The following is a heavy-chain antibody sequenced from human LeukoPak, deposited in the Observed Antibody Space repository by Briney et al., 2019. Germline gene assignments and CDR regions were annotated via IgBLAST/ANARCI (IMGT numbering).Heavy chain of an antibody. J-gene: IGHJ4*02. Sequence: SETLSLTCTVSGGSISSYYWSWIRQPPGKGLEWIGYIYYSGTTNYNPSLKGRLTISVDTSKNQFSLKLSSVTAADTAVYYCASSRGGPFDYWGQGTLVTVSS. CDR1: GGSISSYY. CDR3: ASSRGGPFDY. CDR2: IYYSGTT. V-gene: IGHV4-59*01. D-gene: IGHD3-10*01.